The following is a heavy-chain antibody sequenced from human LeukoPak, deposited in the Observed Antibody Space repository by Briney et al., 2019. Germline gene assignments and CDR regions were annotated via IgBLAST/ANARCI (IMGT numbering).Heavy chain of an antibody. CDR2: FYFSGST. J-gene: IGHJ4*02. CDR1: SGSISSNSYY. D-gene: IGHD4-17*01. Sequence: PSETLSLTCTVSSGSISSNSYYWGWIRQPPGKGLEWIASFYFSGSTYYNPSLKSRVTIYVHTSKNQVSLNLNSVTAADTAVYYRARQSDYGFDYWGQGTLVTVSS. V-gene: IGHV4-39*01. CDR3: ARQSDYGFDY.